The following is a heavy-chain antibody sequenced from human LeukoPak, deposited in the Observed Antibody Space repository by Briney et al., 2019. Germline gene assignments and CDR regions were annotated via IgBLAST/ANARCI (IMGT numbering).Heavy chain of an antibody. CDR2: INHSGST. CDR1: GGSFSGYY. D-gene: IGHD3-22*01. V-gene: IGHV4-34*01. Sequence: SETLSLTCAVYGGSFSGYYWSWIRQPPGKGLEWIGEINHSGSTNYNPSLKSRVTISVDTSKNQFSLKLSSVTAADTAVYYCAREYYYDSSGYPGTTDYWGQGTLVTVSS. CDR3: AREYYYDSSGYPGTTDY. J-gene: IGHJ4*02.